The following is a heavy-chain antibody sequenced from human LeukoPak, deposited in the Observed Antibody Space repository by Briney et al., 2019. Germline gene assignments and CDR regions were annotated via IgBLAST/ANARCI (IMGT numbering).Heavy chain of an antibody. J-gene: IGHJ5*02. V-gene: IGHV1-2*02. Sequence: GASVKVSCKASGYTFTCYYMHWVRQAPGQGLEWMGWINPNSGGTNYAQKFQGRVTMTRDTSISTAYMELSRLRSDDTAVYYCARDRHYYGSGSYPEFDPWGQGTLVTVSS. D-gene: IGHD3-10*01. CDR2: INPNSGGT. CDR1: GYTFTCYY. CDR3: ARDRHYYGSGSYPEFDP.